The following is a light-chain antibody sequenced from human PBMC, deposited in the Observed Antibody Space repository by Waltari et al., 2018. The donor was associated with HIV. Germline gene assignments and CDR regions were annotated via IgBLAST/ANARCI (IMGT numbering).Light chain of an antibody. Sequence: DIVMTQSPDSLAVSLGERATINCTSSQSVLYSSSNKNSLGWYQQKQGQPPQLLIYWASTREPGVPDRFSGSGSGTDFTLTISSLQAEDVAVYYCQQYFDTPYTFGQGTRVEIK. CDR1: QSVLYSSSNKNS. CDR3: QQYFDTPYT. V-gene: IGKV4-1*01. CDR2: WAS. J-gene: IGKJ2*01.